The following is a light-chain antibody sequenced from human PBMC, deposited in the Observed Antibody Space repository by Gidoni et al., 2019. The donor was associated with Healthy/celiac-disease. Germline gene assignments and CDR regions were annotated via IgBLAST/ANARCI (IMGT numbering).Light chain of an antibody. V-gene: IGKV1-39*01. J-gene: IGKJ1*01. CDR3: QQSYSTRWT. CDR1: QSIRSY. Sequence: DIQMTQSPSSLSASVGDRVTITGRASQSIRSYLNWYQQKPGKAPKLLIYAASSVQSGVPSRFCGSGSVTDFILTISSLQPEDFATYYFQQSYSTRWTFGQGTKVEIK. CDR2: AAS.